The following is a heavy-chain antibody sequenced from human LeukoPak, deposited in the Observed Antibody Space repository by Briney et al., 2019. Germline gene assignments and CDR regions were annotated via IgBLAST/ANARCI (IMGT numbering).Heavy chain of an antibody. CDR2: MYYSGST. J-gene: IGHJ3*02. Sequence: SETLSLTCTVSGGSISNYYWSWTRQPPGKGLEWIGYMYYSGSTNYNPSLKSRVTMSVDTSKNQFSLKLSSVTAADTAVYYCARAPGRWNDYGDPSRDLDAFDIWGQGTMVTVSS. V-gene: IGHV4-59*12. CDR1: GGSISNYY. D-gene: IGHD4-17*01. CDR3: ARAPGRWNDYGDPSRDLDAFDI.